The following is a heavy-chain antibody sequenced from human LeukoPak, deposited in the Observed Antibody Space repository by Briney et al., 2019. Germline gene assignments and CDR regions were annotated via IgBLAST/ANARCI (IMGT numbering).Heavy chain of an antibody. CDR3: YSMIVVEIRVINDY. D-gene: IGHD3-22*01. V-gene: IGHV3-23*01. CDR1: GFTFSSYA. CDR2: ISSSGGST. J-gene: IGHJ4*02. Sequence: PGGSLRLSCAASGFTFSSYAMSWVRQAPGKGLEWVSSISSSGGSTYYADSVKGRFTISRDTSKNTLYLQMNSLRAEDTAVYYCYSMIVVEIRVINDYWGQGTPVTVSS.